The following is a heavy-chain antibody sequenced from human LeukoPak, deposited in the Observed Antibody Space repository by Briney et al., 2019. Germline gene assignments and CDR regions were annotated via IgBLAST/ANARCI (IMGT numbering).Heavy chain of an antibody. CDR3: ARGRNFDY. J-gene: IGHJ4*02. V-gene: IGHV5-51*01. D-gene: IGHD1-14*01. CDR2: INPGDSDT. Sequence: GESLKISCKGSGYTFTNYWIGWVRQMPGKGLEWMGIINPGDSDTRYSPSFQGQVTISADKSISTTYLQWSSLQAADSAIYHCARGRNFDYWGQGTLVTVSS. CDR1: GYTFTNYW.